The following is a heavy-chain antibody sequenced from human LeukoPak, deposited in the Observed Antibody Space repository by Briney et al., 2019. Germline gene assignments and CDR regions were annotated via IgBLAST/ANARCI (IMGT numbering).Heavy chain of an antibody. J-gene: IGHJ5*02. V-gene: IGHV5-51*01. CDR3: ARLSKMTKKWTRRKSGSPPERNWFDP. Sequence: GESLKISFKGSGYSFNNYWIGWVRQMPGKGLEWMGIIYPGDSDTRYSPSFQGQVTISADKSISTAYLQWSSLKASDTAMYYCARLSKMTKKWTRRKSGSPPERNWFDPWGQGTLVTVSS. CDR2: IYPGDSDT. D-gene: IGHD1-26*01. CDR1: GYSFNNYW.